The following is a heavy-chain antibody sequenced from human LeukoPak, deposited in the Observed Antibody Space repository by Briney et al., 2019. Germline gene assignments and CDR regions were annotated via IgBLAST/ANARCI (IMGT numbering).Heavy chain of an antibody. V-gene: IGHV4-59*01. D-gene: IGHD3-10*01. J-gene: IGHJ6*04. Sequence: SETLSLTCPGSGCTISSYYWSWLRQPPGKGLEGIGYIYYGGCTNYNPSLKGRVTISVVTSKNQYSLKLSSLTAADTAVYYCARVGTWFGDSAYYYGMDVWGKGTTVTVSS. CDR1: GCTISSYY. CDR2: IYYGGCT. CDR3: ARVGTWFGDSAYYYGMDV.